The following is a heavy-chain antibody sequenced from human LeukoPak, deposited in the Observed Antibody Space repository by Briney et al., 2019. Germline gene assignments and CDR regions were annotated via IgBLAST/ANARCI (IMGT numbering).Heavy chain of an antibody. D-gene: IGHD6-13*01. J-gene: IGHJ6*03. V-gene: IGHV3-21*01. CDR1: GFTFSIYS. CDR3: ARVAAGAEAHTLHYHYMDV. Sequence: GGSLRLSCAASGFTFSIYSMTWVRQAPGKGLEWVSSISSTSMYIYYADSMRGRFTISRDNAENSLFLQIDSLGVEDTAVYSCARVAAGAEAHTLHYHYMDVWGKGTTVTVSS. CDR2: ISSTSMYI.